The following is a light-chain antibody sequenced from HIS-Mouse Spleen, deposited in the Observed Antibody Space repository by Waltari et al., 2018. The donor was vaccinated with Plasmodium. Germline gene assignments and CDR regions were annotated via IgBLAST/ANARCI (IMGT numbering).Light chain of an antibody. V-gene: IGLV3-10*01. CDR1: ALPKKY. Sequence: SYELTQPPSVSVSPGQTARITCSGDALPKKYAYWYQKKSGQAPVLVIYEDSKRPSGIPARCSGSSSGTMATLTISGAQVEDEADYYCYSTDSSGNHRVFGGGTKLTVL. J-gene: IGLJ3*02. CDR3: YSTDSSGNHRV. CDR2: EDS.